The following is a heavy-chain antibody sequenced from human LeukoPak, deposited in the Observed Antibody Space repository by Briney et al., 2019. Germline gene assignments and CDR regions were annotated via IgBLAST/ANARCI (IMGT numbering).Heavy chain of an antibody. D-gene: IGHD3-10*01. Sequence: PSETLSLTCTVSGGSVSNYYWSWVRQPPRKDLEWNGYIFFTGSTQYNPSLKRRFPMSIDTSNHMFSLKVGSMTAADTPGYYCVRDRTVIRGRIPYYYYVDVWGKGTTVTVSS. CDR1: GGSVSNYY. V-gene: IGHV4-59*02. J-gene: IGHJ6*03. CDR3: VRDRTVIRGRIPYYYYVDV. CDR2: IFFTGST.